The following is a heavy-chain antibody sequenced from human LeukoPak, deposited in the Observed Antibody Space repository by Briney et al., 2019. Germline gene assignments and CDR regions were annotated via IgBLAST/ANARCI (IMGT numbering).Heavy chain of an antibody. J-gene: IGHJ4*02. CDR1: GFTFSSYA. CDR2: ISYDGSNK. D-gene: IGHD5-18*01. Sequence: PGGSLRLSCAASGFTFSSYAMHWVRQAPGKGLEWVAVISYDGSNKYYADSVKGRFTISRDNSKNTLYLQMNSLGAEDTAVYYCARDAEWIQLWFFDYWGQGTLVTVSS. CDR3: ARDAEWIQLWFFDY. V-gene: IGHV3-30*04.